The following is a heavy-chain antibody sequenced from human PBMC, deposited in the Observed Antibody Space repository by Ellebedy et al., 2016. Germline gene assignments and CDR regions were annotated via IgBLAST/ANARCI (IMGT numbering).Heavy chain of an antibody. J-gene: IGHJ4*02. D-gene: IGHD1-26*01. CDR2: ISSSSSTI. V-gene: IGHV3-48*01. CDR1: GFTFSSYS. CDR3: ARDGVGAFDY. Sequence: GESLKISXAASGFTFSSYSMNWVRQAPGKGLEWVSYISSSSSTIYYADSVKGRFTISRDNAKNSLYLQMNSLRAEDTAVYYCARDGVGAFDYWGQGTLVTVSS.